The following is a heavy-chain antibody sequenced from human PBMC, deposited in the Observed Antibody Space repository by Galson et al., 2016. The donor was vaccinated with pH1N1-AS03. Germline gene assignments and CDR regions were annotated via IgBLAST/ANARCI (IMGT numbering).Heavy chain of an antibody. CDR1: GGTFSSYA. Sequence: SVKVSCKASGGTFSSYAIAWVRQAPGQGLGWVGGILPIFDTAKYAQKFQGRVTITADKPSPTTGTSFLELNSLRAEDTAMYYCTRDPVTISPDEALDLWSQGTTVTVSS. CDR2: ILPIFDTA. D-gene: IGHD4-17*01. J-gene: IGHJ3*01. V-gene: IGHV1-69*06. CDR3: TRDPVTISPDEALDL.